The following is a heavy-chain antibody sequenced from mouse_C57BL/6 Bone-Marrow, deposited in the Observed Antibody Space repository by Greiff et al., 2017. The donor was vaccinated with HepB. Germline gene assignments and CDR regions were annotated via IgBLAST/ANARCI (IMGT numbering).Heavy chain of an antibody. J-gene: IGHJ3*01. CDR2: IDPANGNT. CDR1: GFNIKNTY. V-gene: IGHV14-3*01. Sequence: EVQLQESVAELVRPGASVKLSCTASGFNIKNTYMHWVKQRPEQGLEWIGRIDPANGNTKYAPTFQGKATITADTSSNPAYLQLISLTSEDTAIYYCALSTLVTTGFAYWGQGTLVTVSA. CDR3: ALSTLVTTGFAY. D-gene: IGHD2-2*01.